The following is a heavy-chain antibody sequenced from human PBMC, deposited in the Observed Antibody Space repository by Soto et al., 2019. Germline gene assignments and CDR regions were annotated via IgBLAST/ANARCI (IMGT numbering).Heavy chain of an antibody. J-gene: IGHJ4*02. Sequence: WVSAISGSCGSTYYADSVKGRFTISRDNSKNTLYLQMNSLRAEDTAVYYCAKQERGYYGSGSYYGYFDYWGQGTLVTVSS. CDR3: AKQERGYYGSGSYYGYFDY. CDR2: ISGSCGST. V-gene: IGHV3-23*01. D-gene: IGHD3-10*01.